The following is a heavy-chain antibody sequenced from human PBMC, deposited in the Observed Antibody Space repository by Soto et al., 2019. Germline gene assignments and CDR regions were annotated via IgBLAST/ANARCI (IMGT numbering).Heavy chain of an antibody. Sequence: GGSLRLSCAASGFTFSSYGMHWVRQAPGKGLEWVAVISYDGSNKYYADSVKGRFTISRDNSKNTLYLQMNSLRAEDTAVYYCAKDSSLSGYYSCFDPWGQGTLVTVSS. V-gene: IGHV3-30*18. CDR1: GFTFSSYG. CDR3: AKDSSLSGYYSCFDP. D-gene: IGHD3-3*01. CDR2: ISYDGSNK. J-gene: IGHJ5*02.